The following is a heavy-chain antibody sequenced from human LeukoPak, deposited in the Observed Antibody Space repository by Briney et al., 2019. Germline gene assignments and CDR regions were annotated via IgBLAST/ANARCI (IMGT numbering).Heavy chain of an antibody. J-gene: IGHJ6*02. D-gene: IGHD6-13*01. CDR3: ARDPRGIANYGMDV. CDR1: GGXFSRSA. V-gene: IGHV1-69*13. CDR2: IIAIFGTA. Sequence: SVKVSCTASGGXFSRSAINWVRQAPGQGLEWMGGIIAIFGTANYAQKFQGRVTISADESTSTAYMELSSLKSDDTAVYYCARDPRGIANYGMDVWGQGTTVTVSS.